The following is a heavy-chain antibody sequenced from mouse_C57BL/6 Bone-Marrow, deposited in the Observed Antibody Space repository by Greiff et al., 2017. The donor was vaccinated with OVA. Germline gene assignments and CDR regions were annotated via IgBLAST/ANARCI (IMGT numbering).Heavy chain of an antibody. CDR3: ARDNWDWYFDV. CDR2: RRNKANDYTT. Sequence: EVHLVESGGGLVQSGRSLRLSCATSGFTFSDFYMEWVRQAPGKGLEWIAARRNKANDYTTEYSASVKGRFIVSRDTSQSILYLQMNALRAEDTAIYYCARDNWDWYFDVWGTGTTVTVSS. V-gene: IGHV7-1*01. CDR1: GFTFSDFY. J-gene: IGHJ1*03. D-gene: IGHD4-1*01.